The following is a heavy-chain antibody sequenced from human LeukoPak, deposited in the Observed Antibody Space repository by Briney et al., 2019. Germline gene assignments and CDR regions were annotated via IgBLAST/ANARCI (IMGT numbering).Heavy chain of an antibody. CDR3: AADTVTIRGALSY. V-gene: IGHV3-66*02. CDR1: GFTVSSNY. Sequence: GGSLRLSCAASGFTVSSNYMSWVRKAPGKGLEWVSVIYSGGSTYYADSVKGRFTISRDNSKNTLYLQMNSLRAEDTAVYYCAADTVTIRGALSYWGQGTLVTVSS. CDR2: IYSGGST. J-gene: IGHJ4*02. D-gene: IGHD4-17*01.